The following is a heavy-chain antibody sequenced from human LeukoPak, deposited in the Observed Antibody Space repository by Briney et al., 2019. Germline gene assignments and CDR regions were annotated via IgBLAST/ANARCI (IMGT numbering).Heavy chain of an antibody. J-gene: IGHJ4*02. Sequence: GGSLRLSCAGSGFTFSSYWMSWVRQAPGKGLEWVASIKRDGSEEYYVDSVKGRFTISRDNTKNSVYLQMNSLRAEDTAVYYCASTWNYLYFDYWGQGTLVTVSS. D-gene: IGHD1-7*01. CDR2: IKRDGSEE. V-gene: IGHV3-7*01. CDR1: GFTFSSYW. CDR3: ASTWNYLYFDY.